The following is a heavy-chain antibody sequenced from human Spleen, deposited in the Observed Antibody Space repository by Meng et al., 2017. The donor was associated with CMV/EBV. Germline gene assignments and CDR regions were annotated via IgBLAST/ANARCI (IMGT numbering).Heavy chain of an antibody. CDR1: GYSISSPYY. Sequence: SETLSLTCTVSGYSISSPYYWGWIRQPPGKGLEWVGSIYHSGSTYYNPSLRSRVTISLDRSRNQFSLRLKSVTVAETAVYYCAREGGESSSSNFDYWGQGTLVTVSS. CDR2: IYHSGST. D-gene: IGHD6-6*01. CDR3: AREGGESSSSNFDY. V-gene: IGHV4-38-2*02. J-gene: IGHJ4*02.